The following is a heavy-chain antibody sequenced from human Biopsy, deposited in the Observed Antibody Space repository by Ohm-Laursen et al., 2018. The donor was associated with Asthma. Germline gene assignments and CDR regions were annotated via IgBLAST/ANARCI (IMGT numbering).Heavy chain of an antibody. J-gene: IGHJ4*02. Sequence: SLRLSCTASGFKFDEYTMHWVRQAPGKGLEWVSGISGNSATIGYADSVEGRFTISRDNAKNSVFLHMDSLRPEDTAFYYCAKVRSDWVITESFDYWGQGVLVTVSS. CDR2: ISGNSATI. CDR1: GFKFDEYT. D-gene: IGHD3-22*01. V-gene: IGHV3-9*01. CDR3: AKVRSDWVITESFDY.